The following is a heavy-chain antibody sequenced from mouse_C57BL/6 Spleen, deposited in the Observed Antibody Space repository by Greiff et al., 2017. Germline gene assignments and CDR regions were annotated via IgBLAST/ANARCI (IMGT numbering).Heavy chain of an antibody. CDR2: IYPRSGNT. J-gene: IGHJ1*03. V-gene: IGHV1-81*01. Sequence: VQLQQSGAELARPGASVKLSCKASGYTFTSYGISWVKQRTGQGLEWIGEIYPRSGNTYYNEKFKGKATLTADKSSSTTYMELRSLTSEESAVYFWARWDTTEVANWYFDVWGKGTTVTVSS. CDR3: ARWDTTEVANWYFDV. D-gene: IGHD1-1*01. CDR1: GYTFTSYG.